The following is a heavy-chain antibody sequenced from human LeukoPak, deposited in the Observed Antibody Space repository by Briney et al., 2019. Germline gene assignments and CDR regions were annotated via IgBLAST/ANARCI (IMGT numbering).Heavy chain of an antibody. CDR3: PRASEFSSGWSLDN. D-gene: IGHD6-19*01. V-gene: IGHV4-4*07. J-gene: IGHJ3*02. CDR2: IHTSGST. Sequence: SETLSLTCTVSGDSISSFYWTWIRQPAGKGREWIGRIHTSGSTNYSPSLKSRVTMSLDTSKNQFFLKVNSVTASDTGGYYCPRASEFSSGWSLDNWGQGRLVTVSS. CDR1: GDSISSFY.